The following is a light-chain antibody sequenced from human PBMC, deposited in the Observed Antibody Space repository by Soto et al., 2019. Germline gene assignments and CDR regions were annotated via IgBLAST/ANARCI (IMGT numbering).Light chain of an antibody. V-gene: IGKV3-20*01. CDR2: GAS. Sequence: EIVLTQSPGTLSLSPGERATLSCSASQSVSSNLAWYQQKPGQAPRLLIYGASSRATGIPDRFSGSGSGTDFTLTISRLEPEDFAVYYCQQYGSSPRTFGQGTRLEIK. CDR1: QSVSSN. CDR3: QQYGSSPRT. J-gene: IGKJ5*01.